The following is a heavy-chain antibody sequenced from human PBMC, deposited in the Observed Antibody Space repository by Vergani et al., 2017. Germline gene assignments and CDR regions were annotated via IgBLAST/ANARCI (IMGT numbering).Heavy chain of an antibody. Sequence: QVQLQESGPGLVKPSQTLSLTCTVSGGSISSGGYYWSWIRQHPGKGLEWIGYIYYSGSTYYNPSLKSLVTISVDTSKNQFSLKLSSVTAADTAVYYCARASGGMVRGVITPYYYYGMDVWGQGTTVTVSS. D-gene: IGHD3-10*01. J-gene: IGHJ6*02. CDR3: ARASGGMVRGVITPYYYYGMDV. CDR2: IYYSGST. CDR1: GGSISSGGYY. V-gene: IGHV4-31*01.